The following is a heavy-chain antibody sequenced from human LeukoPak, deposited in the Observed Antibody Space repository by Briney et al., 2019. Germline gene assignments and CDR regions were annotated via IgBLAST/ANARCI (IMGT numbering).Heavy chain of an antibody. CDR3: ARDGSLGYSSGLFDY. J-gene: IGHJ4*02. CDR2: IIPIFGTA. CDR1: GGTFSSYA. D-gene: IGHD6-19*01. Sequence: SVKVSCKASGGTFSSYAISWVRQAPGQGLEWMGGIIPIFGTANYAQKFQGRVTITADESTSTAYMELSSLRSEDTAVYYCARDGSLGYSSGLFDYWGQGTLVTVSA. V-gene: IGHV1-69*13.